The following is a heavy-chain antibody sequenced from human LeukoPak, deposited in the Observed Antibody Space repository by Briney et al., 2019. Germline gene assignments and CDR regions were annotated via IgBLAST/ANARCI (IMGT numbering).Heavy chain of an antibody. CDR1: GGSFSGYY. J-gene: IGHJ4*02. V-gene: IGHV4-34*01. CDR3: ASYTAGGGGLDY. CDR2: INHSGST. D-gene: IGHD5-18*01. Sequence: ETLSLTCAVYGGSFSGYYWSWIRQPPGKGLEWIGEINHSGSTNYNPSLKSRVTISVDTSKNQFSLKLSSVTAADTAVYYCASYTAGGGGLDYWGQGTLVTVSS.